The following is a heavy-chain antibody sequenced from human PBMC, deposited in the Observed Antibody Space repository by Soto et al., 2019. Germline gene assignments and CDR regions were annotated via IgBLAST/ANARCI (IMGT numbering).Heavy chain of an antibody. J-gene: IGHJ6*03. V-gene: IGHV1-3*01. CDR3: AGGRLYLDYNYYNMDV. CDR2: INAGNGNT. CDR1: GYTFTSYA. Sequence: QVQLVQSGAEVKKPGASVKVSCKASGYTFTSYAMHWVRQAPGQRLEWMGWINAGNGNTKYSQKFQGRVTITRDTTASSAYMELSSLRSEDTAVYYCAGGRLYLDYNYYNMDVWGKGTTVTVSS.